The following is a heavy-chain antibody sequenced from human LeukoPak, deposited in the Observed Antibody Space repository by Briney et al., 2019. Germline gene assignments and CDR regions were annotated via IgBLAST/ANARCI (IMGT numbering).Heavy chain of an antibody. Sequence: GGSLRLSCAASGFTFSSYGMHWVRQAPGKGLEWVAVISYDGSNKYYADSVKGRFTISRDNSKNTLYLQMNSLRAEDTAVYYCAKVSGEWELLTRSGFDYWGQGTLVTVSS. D-gene: IGHD1-26*01. CDR1: GFTFSSYG. J-gene: IGHJ4*02. V-gene: IGHV3-30*18. CDR2: ISYDGSNK. CDR3: AKVSGEWELLTRSGFDY.